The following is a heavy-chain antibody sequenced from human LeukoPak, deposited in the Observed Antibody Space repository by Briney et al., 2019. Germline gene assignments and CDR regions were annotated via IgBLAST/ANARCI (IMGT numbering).Heavy chain of an antibody. Sequence: PGRSLRLSCAASGFTFSSYAMHWVRQAPGKGLEWVAVISYDGSNKYYADSVKGRFTVSRDNSKNTLYLQMNSLRAEDTAVYYCARDCGGWGIDYWGQGTLVTVSS. D-gene: IGHD6-19*01. CDR2: ISYDGSNK. CDR1: GFTFSSYA. J-gene: IGHJ4*02. V-gene: IGHV3-30-3*01. CDR3: ARDCGGWGIDY.